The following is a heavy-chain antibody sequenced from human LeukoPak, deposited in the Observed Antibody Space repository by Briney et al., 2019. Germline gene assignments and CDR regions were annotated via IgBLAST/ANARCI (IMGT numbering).Heavy chain of an antibody. Sequence: PGRSLRLSCAASGFTFSSYGMHWVRQAPGKGLEWVAVIWYDGSNKYYADSVKGRFTISRDNSKNTLYLQMNSLRAEDTAVYYCTRLYCSSTSCPPYWGQGTLVTVSS. CDR2: IWYDGSNK. CDR3: TRLYCSSTSCPPY. CDR1: GFTFSSYG. V-gene: IGHV3-33*01. J-gene: IGHJ4*02. D-gene: IGHD2-2*01.